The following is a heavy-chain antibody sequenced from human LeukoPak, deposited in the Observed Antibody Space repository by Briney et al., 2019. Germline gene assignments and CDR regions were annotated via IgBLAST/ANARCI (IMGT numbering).Heavy chain of an antibody. J-gene: IGHJ4*02. CDR1: GGTFSSYA. Sequence: ASVKVSCKASGGTFSSYAISWVRQAPGQGLEWMGRIIPIFGTANYAQKFQGRITITTDESTSTAYMEVSSMRAEDTAVYYCARDSWGYDSSGYYYPLGYFDYWGQGTLVTVSS. D-gene: IGHD3-22*01. CDR3: ARDSWGYDSSGYYYPLGYFDY. CDR2: IIPIFGTA. V-gene: IGHV1-69*05.